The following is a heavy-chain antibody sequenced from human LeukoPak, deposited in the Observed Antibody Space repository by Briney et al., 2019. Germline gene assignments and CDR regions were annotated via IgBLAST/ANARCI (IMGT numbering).Heavy chain of an antibody. J-gene: IGHJ6*03. Sequence: GGSLRLSCAASGFTFSNYGMHWVRQAPGRGLECVAGIWYDGNHQYYADSVKDRFNISRDNSKNTLYLQMNSLRVEDTAVYYCAKGPTQVLRFLRDGKTYYMDVWGKGTSVLVSS. CDR3: AKGPTQVLRFLRDGKTYYMDV. D-gene: IGHD3-3*01. V-gene: IGHV3-33*06. CDR2: IWYDGNHQ. CDR1: GFTFSNYG.